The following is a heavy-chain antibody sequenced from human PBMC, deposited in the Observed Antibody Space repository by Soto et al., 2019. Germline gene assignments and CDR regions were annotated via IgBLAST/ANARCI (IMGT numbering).Heavy chain of an antibody. J-gene: IGHJ5*02. Sequence: AQLVQSGGGAVQPGGSLRLSCEASGFSFSTYGMHWVHQTPGKGLEWVASISYGEGTEFYADSAKGRFTISRDNAKNTVFLQMNGLTPDDTAVYYCAKDSSILAAASGGWFDPWGQGTLVTVSS. D-gene: IGHD6-13*01. V-gene: IGHV3-30*18. CDR1: GFSFSTYG. CDR2: ISYGEGTE. CDR3: AKDSSILAAASGGWFDP.